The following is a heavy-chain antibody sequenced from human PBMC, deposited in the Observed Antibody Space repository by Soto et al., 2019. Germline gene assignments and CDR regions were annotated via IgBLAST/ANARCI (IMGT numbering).Heavy chain of an antibody. CDR1: GGSISSYF. CDR3: ARQGGGYSSSWSDY. CDR2: IYYSGSI. Sequence: QVQLQESGPGLVRPSETLSLTCTVSGGSISSYFWSWIRQPPGKGLEWIGYIYYSGSISYSPSLKSRVTISLDTSKNQISLKLSSVTAADTAVYYCARQGGGYSSSWSDYWGQGTLVTVSS. D-gene: IGHD6-13*01. J-gene: IGHJ4*02. V-gene: IGHV4-59*08.